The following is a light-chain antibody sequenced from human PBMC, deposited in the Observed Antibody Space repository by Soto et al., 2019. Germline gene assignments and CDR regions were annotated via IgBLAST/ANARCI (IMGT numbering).Light chain of an antibody. V-gene: IGKV1-9*01. Sequence: IQSTQCPSFLSASVGDRVTITCRASQGISSYLAWYQQKPGKAPKLLISTASTLQSGVPSRFSGSGSGTEFTLTISSLQPEDFATYYCQQLNNYPRTFGQGTKVDIK. CDR1: QGISSY. J-gene: IGKJ1*01. CDR2: TAS. CDR3: QQLNNYPRT.